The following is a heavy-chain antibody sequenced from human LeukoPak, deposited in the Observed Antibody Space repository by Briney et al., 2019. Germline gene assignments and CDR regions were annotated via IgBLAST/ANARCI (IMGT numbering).Heavy chain of an antibody. CDR1: GDSVSGGSAG. D-gene: IGHD3-10*01. J-gene: IGHJ5*02. V-gene: IGHV6-1*01. Sequence: SQTLSLTCAISGDSVSGGSAGWNWIRQSPSRGLEWLGRIYYRSKWYSDYAISVKSRITINPDTSRNQFSLQLNSVTHDDTAVYYCTGDGLVRGSLHWFDPWGQGTLVTVSS. CDR3: TGDGLVRGSLHWFDP. CDR2: IYYRSKWYS.